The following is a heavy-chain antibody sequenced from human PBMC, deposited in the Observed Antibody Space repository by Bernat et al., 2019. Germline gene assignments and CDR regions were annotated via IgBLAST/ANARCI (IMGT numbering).Heavy chain of an antibody. D-gene: IGHD6-19*01. CDR3: AKGGMAGTITADDNWFDP. V-gene: IGHV3-23*01. CDR2: ISGSGGST. Sequence: EVQLLESGGGLVQPGGSLRLSCAASGFTFSSYAMSWVRQAPGKGLEWVSAISGSGGSTYYADSVKGRFTISRDNSKNTLYLQMNSLRAEDTAVYYCAKGGMAGTITADDNWFDPWGQGTLVTVSS. J-gene: IGHJ5*02. CDR1: GFTFSSYA.